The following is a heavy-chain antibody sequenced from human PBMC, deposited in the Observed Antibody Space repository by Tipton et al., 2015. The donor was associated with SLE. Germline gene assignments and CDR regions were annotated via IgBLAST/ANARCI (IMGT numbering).Heavy chain of an antibody. D-gene: IGHD6-6*01. CDR2: IYRSGTA. V-gene: IGHV4-38-2*02. J-gene: IGHJ5*02. CDR3: ARGGASSIWFDP. Sequence: TLSLTCSVSSYSIYNGFYWGWIRQSPGKGLEWIGSIYRSGTAYYNPSLKSRVTMSVDTSKNQFSLKLTSVTAADTAVYYCARGGASSIWFDPWGQGILVTVSS. CDR1: SYSIYNGFY.